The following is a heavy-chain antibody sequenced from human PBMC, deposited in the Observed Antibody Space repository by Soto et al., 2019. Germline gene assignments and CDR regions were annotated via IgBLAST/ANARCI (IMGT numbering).Heavy chain of an antibody. J-gene: IGHJ5*02. Sequence: EVQLVESGGGLVQPGGSLRLSCAASEFTFSSYWMHWVRQAPGKGLEWVSRINSDGTTTTYADSVKGRFIISRDNAKNTLYLQMNSLRAEDTAVYYCARVRVSSCNWFDPWGQGTLVTVSS. D-gene: IGHD6-13*01. CDR1: EFTFSSYW. CDR3: ARVRVSSCNWFDP. CDR2: INSDGTTT. V-gene: IGHV3-74*01.